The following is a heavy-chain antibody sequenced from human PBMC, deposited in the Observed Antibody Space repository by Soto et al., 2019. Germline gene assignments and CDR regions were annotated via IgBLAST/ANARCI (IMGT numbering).Heavy chain of an antibody. Sequence: GGSLRLSCAASGFTFSSYGMHWVRQAPGKGLEWVAVISYDGSNKYYADSVKGRFTISRDNSKNTLYLQMNSLRAEDTAVYYCAKVIVATTKGAFDYWGQGTLVTVSS. D-gene: IGHD5-12*01. V-gene: IGHV3-30*18. CDR3: AKVIVATTKGAFDY. CDR1: GFTFSSYG. CDR2: ISYDGSNK. J-gene: IGHJ4*02.